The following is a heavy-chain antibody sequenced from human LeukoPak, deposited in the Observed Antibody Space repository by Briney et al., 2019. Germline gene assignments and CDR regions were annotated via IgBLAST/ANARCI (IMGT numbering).Heavy chain of an antibody. V-gene: IGHV5-51*01. CDR1: GSRFTNYW. CDR3: ALSSGAYNSAGYFDY. CDR2: IYPNASDT. Sequence: GESLKISCKGSGSRFTNYWIGWVRQMPGKGLEWMGIIYPNASDTRYSPSFRGQVTISADKSITTAYLQWNSLKASDTAMYYCALSSGAYNSAGYFDYWGQGALVTVSS. J-gene: IGHJ4*02. D-gene: IGHD2-15*01.